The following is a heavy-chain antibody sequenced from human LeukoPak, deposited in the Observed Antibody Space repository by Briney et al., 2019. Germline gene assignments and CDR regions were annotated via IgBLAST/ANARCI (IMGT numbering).Heavy chain of an antibody. D-gene: IGHD2-2*01. CDR2: VNPNSGNT. V-gene: IGHV1-8*01. J-gene: IGHJ4*02. CDR3: ARGVRGYCSSTSCYYFH. CDR1: GYTFTSYD. Sequence: ASVKVSCKASGYTFTSYDINWVRQATGQGLEWMGWVNPNSGNTGYAQKFQGRVTMTRNTSISTAYMELSSLRSEDTAVYYCARGVRGYCSSTSCYYFHWGQGTLVTVSS.